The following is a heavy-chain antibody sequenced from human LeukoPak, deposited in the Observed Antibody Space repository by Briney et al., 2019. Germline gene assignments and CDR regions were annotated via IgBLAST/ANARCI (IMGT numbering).Heavy chain of an antibody. CDR3: ARGLLWFGPPFDP. CDR1: GYTFTSYA. V-gene: IGHV1-3*03. D-gene: IGHD3-10*01. J-gene: IGHJ5*02. CDR2: INAGNGNT. Sequence: AASVKVSCKASGYTFTSYAMHWVRQAPGQRLEWMGWINAGNGNTKYSQEFQGRVTMTRNTSISTAYMELSSLRSEDTAVYYCARGLLWFGPPFDPWGQGTLVTVSS.